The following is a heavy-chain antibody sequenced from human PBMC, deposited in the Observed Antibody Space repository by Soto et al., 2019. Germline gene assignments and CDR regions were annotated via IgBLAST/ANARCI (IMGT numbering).Heavy chain of an antibody. Sequence: QVQLVQSGAEVKKPGGSVKVSCKASGYTFTSYGISWVRQAPGQGLEWMGWISVDNGNTNYAQKFQGRVTMTTDTSTNTVYMERRSLRSDDTAVYYCARDWSSLWGQGTLVTVSS. J-gene: IGHJ4*02. CDR2: ISVDNGNT. D-gene: IGHD1-26*01. V-gene: IGHV1-18*04. CDR1: GYTFTSYG. CDR3: ARDWSSL.